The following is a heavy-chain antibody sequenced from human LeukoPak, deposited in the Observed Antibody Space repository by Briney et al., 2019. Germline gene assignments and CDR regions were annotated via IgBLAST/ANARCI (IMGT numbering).Heavy chain of an antibody. V-gene: IGHV4-39*07. D-gene: IGHD5-18*01. J-gene: IGHJ5*02. CDR1: GGSISSSSYY. Sequence: SETLSLTCTVSGGSISSSSYYWGWIRQPPGKGLEWIGEINHSGSTNYNPSLKSRVTISVDTPKNQFSLKLSFVTAADTAVYYCARGGGYSYGYVPNWFDPWGQGTLVTVSS. CDR2: INHSGST. CDR3: ARGGGYSYGYVPNWFDP.